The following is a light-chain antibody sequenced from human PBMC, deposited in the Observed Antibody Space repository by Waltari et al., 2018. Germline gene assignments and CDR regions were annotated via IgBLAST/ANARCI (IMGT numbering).Light chain of an antibody. V-gene: IGKV3-15*01. Sequence: EIVMTQSPATLSVSPGERATLSCRASQSVSSNLAWYQQKPGQAPRLLIYGASTRATGIPARFSGSGSGTEFTLTISSLQSEDFAVYYCQQYYSTPWTLGQGTKVEIK. CDR2: GAS. CDR1: QSVSSN. J-gene: IGKJ1*01. CDR3: QQYYSTPWT.